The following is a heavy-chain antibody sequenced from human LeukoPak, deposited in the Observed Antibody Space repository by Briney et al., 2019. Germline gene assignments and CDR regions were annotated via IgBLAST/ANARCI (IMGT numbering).Heavy chain of an antibody. D-gene: IGHD6-19*01. V-gene: IGHV1-2*02. CDR2: INPNSGGT. Sequence: ASVKVSCKASGYTFTSYGISWVRQAPGQGLEWMGWINPNSGGTNYAQKFQGRVTMTRDTSISTAYMELSRLRSDDTAVYYCARGTRLDDYWGQGTLVTVSS. CDR3: ARGTRLDDY. CDR1: GYTFTSYG. J-gene: IGHJ4*02.